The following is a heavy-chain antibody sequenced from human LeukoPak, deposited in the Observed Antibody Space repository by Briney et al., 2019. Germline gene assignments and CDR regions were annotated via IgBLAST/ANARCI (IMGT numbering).Heavy chain of an antibody. D-gene: IGHD3-22*01. CDR2: ISAYNGNR. V-gene: IGHV1-18*01. CDR3: GRKYFYDSSGYSDY. J-gene: IGHJ4*02. Sequence: SSVKVSFKGSGYTFTSYGISWVRQAPGQGLEWMGWISAYNGNRNYAQKLQGRVTMTTATSTTTANMEWRSLRSDDTAVNYWGRKYFYDSSGYSDYWGQGTLVTVSS. CDR1: GYTFTSYG.